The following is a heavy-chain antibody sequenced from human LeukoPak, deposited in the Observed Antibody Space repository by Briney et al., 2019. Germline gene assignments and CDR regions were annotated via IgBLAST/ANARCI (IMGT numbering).Heavy chain of an antibody. CDR1: GFSVSNNY. D-gene: IGHD2-15*01. J-gene: IGHJ1*01. Sequence: GGSLRLSCAASGFSVSNNYMSWVRQAPGKGLEWVSVIYSGGDTFYADSVKGRFTISRDNSKNTLYLQMNSLRAEDTAVYYCASDSYSSEYFQHWGQGTLVTVSS. V-gene: IGHV3-66*01. CDR3: ASDSYSSEYFQH. CDR2: IYSGGDT.